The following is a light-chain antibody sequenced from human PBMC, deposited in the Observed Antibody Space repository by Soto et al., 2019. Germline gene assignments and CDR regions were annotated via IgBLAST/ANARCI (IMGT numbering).Light chain of an antibody. Sequence: DIQMTQSPSTMSASVGDRVTITCRASQSISSWLAWYQQKPGNAPKLLIYDASSLESGVPSRFSGSGSGTEFTLTISSLQPDDFATYHCQQYNSYPYTFGQGTKLEIK. J-gene: IGKJ2*01. CDR3: QQYNSYPYT. CDR1: QSISSW. CDR2: DAS. V-gene: IGKV1-5*01.